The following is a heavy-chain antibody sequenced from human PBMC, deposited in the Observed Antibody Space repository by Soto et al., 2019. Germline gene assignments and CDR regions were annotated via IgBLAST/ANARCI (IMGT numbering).Heavy chain of an antibody. Sequence: SETLSLTCAVYGGSFSGYYWSWIRQPPGKGLEWIGEINHSGSTNYNPSLKSRVTISVDTSKNQFSLKLSSVTAADTAVYYCASDLTGRGRRYCSSTSCPKPDYWGQGTLVTVSS. J-gene: IGHJ4*02. CDR3: ASDLTGRGRRYCSSTSCPKPDY. CDR2: INHSGST. CDR1: GGSFSGYY. D-gene: IGHD2-2*01. V-gene: IGHV4-34*01.